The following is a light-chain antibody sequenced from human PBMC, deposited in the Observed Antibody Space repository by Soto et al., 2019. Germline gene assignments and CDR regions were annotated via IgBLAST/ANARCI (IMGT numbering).Light chain of an antibody. CDR3: QQYNSYSWT. CDR1: QSISYW. CDR2: DAS. V-gene: IGKV1-5*01. Sequence: DIQMTQAPSTLSASVGDRVTITCRASQSISYWLAWYQQKPGKAPNLLIYDASNLESGVPSRFSGSGFGTEFTLTISSLQPDDFATYYCQQYNSYSWTFGQGTKVHLK. J-gene: IGKJ1*01.